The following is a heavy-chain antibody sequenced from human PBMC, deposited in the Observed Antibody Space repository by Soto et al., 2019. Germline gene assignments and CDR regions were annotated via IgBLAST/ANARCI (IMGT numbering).Heavy chain of an antibody. Sequence: SVKVSCKASGGTFSNYALSWVRQAPGQGLEWMGDIIPIFGTTNNAQKFQGRVTITADEATSTAYMELSSLRSEDTAVYYCAREAVVDTARVPSRYYYYYGMDVWGQGTTVTGSS. CDR3: AREAVVDTARVPSRYYYYYGMDV. J-gene: IGHJ6*02. CDR1: GGTFSNYA. D-gene: IGHD5-18*01. CDR2: IIPIFGTT. V-gene: IGHV1-69*13.